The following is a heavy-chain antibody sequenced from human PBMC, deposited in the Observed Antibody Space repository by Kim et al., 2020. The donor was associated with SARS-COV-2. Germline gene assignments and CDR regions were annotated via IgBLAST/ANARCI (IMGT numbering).Heavy chain of an antibody. CDR1: GFTFSSYA. CDR3: AKMITMVRGVSPWELTTPQNCGMDV. Sequence: GGSLRLSCAASGFTFSSYAMSWVRQAPGKGLEWVSAISGSGGSTYYADSVKGRFTISRDNSKNTLYLQMNSLRAEDTAVYYCAKMITMVRGVSPWELTTPQNCGMDVWGQGTTVTVSS. CDR2: ISGSGGST. J-gene: IGHJ6*02. D-gene: IGHD3-10*01. V-gene: IGHV3-23*01.